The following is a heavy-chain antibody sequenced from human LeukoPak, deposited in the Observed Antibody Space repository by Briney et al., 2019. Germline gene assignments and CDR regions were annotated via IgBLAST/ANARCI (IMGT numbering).Heavy chain of an antibody. CDR3: AREDSSGYYGY. J-gene: IGHJ4*02. V-gene: IGHV4-4*07. CDR2: IYTSGST. Sequence: SETLSLTCTVSGGSISNYYWSWIRQPAGPGLEWIGRIYTSGSTNYHPSLKCRVTMSVDTSKNQFSLKLSSVTAADTAVYYCAREDSSGYYGYWGQGTLVTVSS. D-gene: IGHD3-22*01. CDR1: GGSISNYY.